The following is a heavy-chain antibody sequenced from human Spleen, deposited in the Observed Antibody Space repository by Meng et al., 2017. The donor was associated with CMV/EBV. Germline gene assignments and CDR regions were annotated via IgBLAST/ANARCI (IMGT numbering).Heavy chain of an antibody. J-gene: IGHJ3*02. V-gene: IGHV3-23*01. Sequence: GESLKISCAASGFTFSSYAMSWVRQAPGKGLVWVSAISGSGGSTYYADSVKGRFTISRDNSQNTLYLQMNSLRAEDTAVYYCASGYCSITSCSYDSFDIWGQGTMVTVSS. CDR2: ISGSGGST. D-gene: IGHD2-2*01. CDR3: ASGYCSITSCSYDSFDI. CDR1: GFTFSSYA.